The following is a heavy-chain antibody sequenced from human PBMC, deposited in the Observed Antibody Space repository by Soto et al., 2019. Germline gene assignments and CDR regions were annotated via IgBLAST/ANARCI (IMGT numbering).Heavy chain of an antibody. CDR2: ISGSGGST. CDR3: AKAFYSSSWTRGEYYYYGMDV. V-gene: IGHV3-23*01. Sequence: GGSLRLSCAASGFTFSSYAMSWVRQAPGKGLEWVSAISGSGGSTYYADSVKGRFTISRDNSKNTLYLQMNSLRAEDTAVYYCAKAFYSSSWTRGEYYYYGMDVWGQGTTVTVSS. D-gene: IGHD6-13*01. J-gene: IGHJ6*02. CDR1: GFTFSSYA.